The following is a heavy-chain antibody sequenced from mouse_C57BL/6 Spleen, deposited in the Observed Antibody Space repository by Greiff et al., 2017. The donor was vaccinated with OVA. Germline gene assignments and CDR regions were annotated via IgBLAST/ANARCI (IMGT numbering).Heavy chain of an antibody. J-gene: IGHJ1*03. CDR1: GYTFTSYW. CDR2: INPSNGGT. D-gene: IGHD2-2*01. CDR3: ARSMVTTGYWYFDV. Sequence: VQLQQPGTELVKPGASVKLSCKASGYTFTSYWMHWVKQSPGQGLEWIGNINPSNGGTNYNEKFKSKATLTVDKSSSTAYMQLSSLTSEDSAVYYCARSMVTTGYWYFDVWGTGTTVTVSS. V-gene: IGHV1-53*01.